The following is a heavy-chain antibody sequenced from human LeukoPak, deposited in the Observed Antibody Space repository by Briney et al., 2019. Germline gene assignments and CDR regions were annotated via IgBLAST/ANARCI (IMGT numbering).Heavy chain of an antibody. CDR2: ISGGDGRT. D-gene: IGHD5-24*01. J-gene: IGHJ4*02. CDR1: GISFSTSG. CDR3: AWGWLQPFDH. V-gene: IGHV3-23*01. Sequence: GGSLRLSCATSGISFSTSGFSWVRQAPGKGLEWVSGISGGDGRTYYADSVRGRFTITRDNSKKTVDLQMNSLRAEDTAVYYCAWGWLQPFDHWGQGTLVTVSS.